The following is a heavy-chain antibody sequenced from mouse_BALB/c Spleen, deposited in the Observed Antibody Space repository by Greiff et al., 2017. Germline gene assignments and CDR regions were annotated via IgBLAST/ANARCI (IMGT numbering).Heavy chain of an antibody. CDR1: GFTFSSYA. CDR2: ISSGGST. V-gene: IGHV5-6-5*01. CDR3: ARAGYYGSSYFDY. Sequence: EGMLVESGGGLVKPGGSLKLSCAASGFTFSSYAMSWVRQTPEKRLEWVASISSGGSTYYPDSVKGRFTISRDNARNILYLQMSSLRSEDTAMYYCARAGYYGSSYFDYWGQGTTLTVSS. J-gene: IGHJ2*01. D-gene: IGHD1-1*01.